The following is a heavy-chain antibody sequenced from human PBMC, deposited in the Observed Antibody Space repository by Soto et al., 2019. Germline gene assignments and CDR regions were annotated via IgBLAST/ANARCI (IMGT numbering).Heavy chain of an antibody. CDR2: ISYDGSNK. CDR3: AKDRRPNYYYGMDV. D-gene: IGHD6-25*01. J-gene: IGHJ6*02. CDR1: GFTFSSYG. V-gene: IGHV3-30*18. Sequence: QVQLVESGGGVVQPGRSLRLSCAASGFTFSSYGMHWVRQAPGKGLEWVAVISYDGSNKYYADSVKGRFTISRDNSKNXXXXXXXXXXAEDTAVYYCAKDRRPNYYYGMDVWGQGTTVTVSS.